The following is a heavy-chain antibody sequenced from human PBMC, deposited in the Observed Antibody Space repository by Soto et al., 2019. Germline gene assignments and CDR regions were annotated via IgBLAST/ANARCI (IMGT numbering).Heavy chain of an antibody. Sequence: ASVKVSCKASGVTFSSYAISWVRQAPGQGLEWMGGIIPIFGTANYAQKFQGRVTITADESTSTAYMELSSLRSEDTAVYYCATRYSSSPRSRRDYYYYGMDVWGQGTTVTVSS. CDR1: GVTFSSYA. CDR3: ATRYSSSPRSRRDYYYYGMDV. D-gene: IGHD6-6*01. CDR2: IIPIFGTA. V-gene: IGHV1-69*13. J-gene: IGHJ6*02.